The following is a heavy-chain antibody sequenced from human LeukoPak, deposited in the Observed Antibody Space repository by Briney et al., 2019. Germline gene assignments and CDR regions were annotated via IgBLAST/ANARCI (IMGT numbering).Heavy chain of an antibody. D-gene: IGHD2-2*03. CDR2: VWFDGSNK. CDR3: ASGYCSNTNCYSIDY. J-gene: IGHJ4*02. Sequence: GGSLRLSCAASGFTFSSYAMSWVRQAPGKGLEWLALVWFDGSNKYYADSVKGRFTISRDNSKNTLYLQMNTLRAADTAMYYCASGYCSNTNCYSIDYWGQGTLVTVSS. CDR1: GFTFSSYA. V-gene: IGHV3-33*08.